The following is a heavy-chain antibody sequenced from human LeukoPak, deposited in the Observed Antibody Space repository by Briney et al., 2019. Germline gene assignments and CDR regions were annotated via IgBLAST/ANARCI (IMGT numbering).Heavy chain of an antibody. CDR3: ARSTVAGTRVFDY. CDR2: IYSDGRT. D-gene: IGHD6-19*01. J-gene: IGHJ4*02. CDR1: GFTVSRNY. V-gene: IGHV3-53*01. Sequence: PGGSLRLSCAASGFTVSRNYMNWIRPAPGKGLEWVSLIYSDGRTYYADAVKGRFTISRDNSKNTLYLQMDNLRAEDTAVYYCARSTVAGTRVFDYWGQGTLVTVSS.